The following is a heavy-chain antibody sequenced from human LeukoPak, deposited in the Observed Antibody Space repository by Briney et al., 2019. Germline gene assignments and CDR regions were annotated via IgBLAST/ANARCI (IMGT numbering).Heavy chain of an antibody. Sequence: GASVKVSCKASGYTFTSYAMHWVRQAPGQTLEGLGWINAGNGNTKYSQKFQGRVTITRDTSASTAYMELSSLRSEDTAVYYCARGTRLGYFDWFAFDYWGQGTLVTVSS. V-gene: IGHV1-3*01. D-gene: IGHD3-9*01. J-gene: IGHJ4*02. CDR1: GYTFTSYA. CDR2: INAGNGNT. CDR3: ARGTRLGYFDWFAFDY.